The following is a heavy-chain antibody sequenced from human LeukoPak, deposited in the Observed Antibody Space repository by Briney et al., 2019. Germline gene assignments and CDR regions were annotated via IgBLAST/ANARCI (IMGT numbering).Heavy chain of an antibody. V-gene: IGHV3-23*01. CDR3: ARDLSDTDPDFDY. Sequence: GGSLRLSCAASGFAFGSFVMSWVRQAPAKGLEWVSTIRSSGGDTYYADSVKGRFTISRDSSKNTLFLQMNSLRAEDTAVYYCARDLSDTDPDFDYWGQGTLVTVSS. CDR1: GFAFGSFV. D-gene: IGHD5-18*01. CDR2: IRSSGGDT. J-gene: IGHJ4*02.